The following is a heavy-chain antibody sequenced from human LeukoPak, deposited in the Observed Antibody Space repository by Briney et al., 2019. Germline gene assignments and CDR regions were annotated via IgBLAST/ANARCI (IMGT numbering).Heavy chain of an antibody. CDR2: THYSGNT. CDR1: GDSVSSTNYY. CDR3: ARADDYYDSSGYYEGLFDY. J-gene: IGHJ4*02. Sequence: SETLSLTCVVSGDSVSSTNYYWGWIRQPPGKGLEWIGTTHYSGNTYYNPSLKSRVTISLDTSKNQFSLKLSSVTAADTAVYYCARADDYYDSSGYYEGLFDYWGQGTLVTVSS. D-gene: IGHD3-22*01. V-gene: IGHV4-39*07.